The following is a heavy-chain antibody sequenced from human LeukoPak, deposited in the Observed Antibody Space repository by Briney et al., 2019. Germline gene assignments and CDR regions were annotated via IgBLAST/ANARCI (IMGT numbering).Heavy chain of an antibody. Sequence: GESLKISCQGSGSSFTSYWIAWVRQMPGKGLEWMGIIHPGDSDTRYSPSFQGQVTISADKSISAAYLQWSSLKASDTAMYYCARSDSGTYAIFPDWGQGTLVTVSS. D-gene: IGHD1-26*01. J-gene: IGHJ4*02. CDR3: ARSDSGTYAIFPD. V-gene: IGHV5-51*01. CDR1: GSSFTSYW. CDR2: IHPGDSDT.